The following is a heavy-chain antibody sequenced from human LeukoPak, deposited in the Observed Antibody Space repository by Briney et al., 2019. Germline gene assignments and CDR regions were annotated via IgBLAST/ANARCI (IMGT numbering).Heavy chain of an antibody. V-gene: IGHV3-23*01. CDR2: ISRSAYNS. D-gene: IGHD1-26*01. Sequence: GGSLRLSCAASGFTFSSYGMSRVRQAPGKGLEWVSTISRSAYNSYYADSVKGRFIISRDNSANTLYLQMNSLRAEDTALYYCAKHSGSYFIYYVDSWGQGTLVTVSS. CDR1: GFTFSSYG. CDR3: AKHSGSYFIYYVDS. J-gene: IGHJ4*02.